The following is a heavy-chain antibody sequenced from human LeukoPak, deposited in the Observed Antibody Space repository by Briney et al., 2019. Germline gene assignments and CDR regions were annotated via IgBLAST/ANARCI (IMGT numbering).Heavy chain of an antibody. J-gene: IGHJ4*02. CDR2: ISSSSSTI. CDR1: GFTFSSYS. V-gene: IGHV3-48*01. D-gene: IGHD3-9*01. CDR3: AKDGGGLRYFDWLSHPPTHFDY. Sequence: PGGSLRLSCAASGFTFSSYSMNWVRQAPGKGLEWVSYISSSSSTIYYADSVKGRFTISRDNAKNSLYLQMNSLRAEDTAVYYCAKDGGGLRYFDWLSHPPTHFDYWGQGTLVTVSS.